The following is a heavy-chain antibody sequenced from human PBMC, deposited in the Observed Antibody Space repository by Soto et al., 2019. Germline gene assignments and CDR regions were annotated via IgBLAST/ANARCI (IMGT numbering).Heavy chain of an antibody. V-gene: IGHV3-23*01. CDR2: ITGGGSSK. J-gene: IGHJ6*02. CDR3: AKDEARIEQWLVTFYYGMDV. D-gene: IGHD6-19*01. Sequence: PGGSLRLSCAASGFTFRSYAMHWVRQAPGKGLEWVSAITGGGSSKYYADSVKGRFTISRDNSKNTLYLQMNSLRAEDTAVYYCAKDEARIEQWLVTFYYGMDVWGQGTTVTVSS. CDR1: GFTFRSYA.